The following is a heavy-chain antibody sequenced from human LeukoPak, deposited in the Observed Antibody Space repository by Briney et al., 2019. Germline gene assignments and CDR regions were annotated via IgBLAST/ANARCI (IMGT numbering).Heavy chain of an antibody. Sequence: PGGSLRLSYAASGFTVSSNYMSWVRQAPGKGLEWVSVIYSGGSTYYADSVKGRFTISRDNSKNTLYLQMNSLRAEDTAVYYCVRTSSGSGYYFDYWGQGTLVTVSS. CDR2: IYSGGST. J-gene: IGHJ4*02. D-gene: IGHD3-10*01. V-gene: IGHV3-53*01. CDR1: GFTVSSNY. CDR3: VRTSSGSGYYFDY.